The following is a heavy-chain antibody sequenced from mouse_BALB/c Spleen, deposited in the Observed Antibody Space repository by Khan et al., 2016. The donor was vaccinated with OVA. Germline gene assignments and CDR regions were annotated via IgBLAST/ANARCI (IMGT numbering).Heavy chain of an antibody. CDR1: GYTFTSYW. V-gene: IGHV1S81*02. D-gene: IGHD1-1*01. CDR2: TNPTNGRT. Sequence: QVQLQQPGAELVKAGASVKMSCKASGYTFTSYWMHWVKQRLGQGLEWFAETNPTNGRTYYNEKFKSKATLTVDNSSSTAYMLLSCSPFEDSAVYYCARIKKIVATYFDYWGQGTTLTVSS. CDR3: ARIKKIVATYFDY. J-gene: IGHJ2*01.